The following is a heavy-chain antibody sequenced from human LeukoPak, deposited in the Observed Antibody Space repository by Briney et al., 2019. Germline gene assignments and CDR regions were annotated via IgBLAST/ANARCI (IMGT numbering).Heavy chain of an antibody. V-gene: IGHV1-2*04. J-gene: IGHJ6*02. Sequence: ALVKVSCKASGYTFTGYYMHWVRQAPGQGLEWMGWINPNSGGTNYAQKFQGWVTMTRDTSISTAYMELSRLRSDDTAVYYCARDSVYCSGGSCYGMDVWGQGTTVTVSS. CDR1: GYTFTGYY. D-gene: IGHD2-15*01. CDR2: INPNSGGT. CDR3: ARDSVYCSGGSCYGMDV.